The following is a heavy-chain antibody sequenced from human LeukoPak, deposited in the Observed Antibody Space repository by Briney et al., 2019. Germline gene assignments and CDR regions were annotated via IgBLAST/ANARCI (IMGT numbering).Heavy chain of an antibody. V-gene: IGHV3-21*06. J-gene: IGHJ4*02. CDR2: ISSSSIYI. CDR3: AAEPDYYESSGYYSY. D-gene: IGHD3-22*01. Sequence: GGSLRLSCAASGFTFSSYSINWVRQAPGKGLEWVSFISSSSIYIYYADSVKGRFTISRDNAKNSLYLQMNSLRAEDTAVYYCAAEPDYYESSGYYSYWGQGTLVTVSS. CDR1: GFTFSSYS.